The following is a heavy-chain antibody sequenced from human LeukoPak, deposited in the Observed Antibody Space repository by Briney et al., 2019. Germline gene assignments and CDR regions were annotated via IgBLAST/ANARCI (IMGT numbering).Heavy chain of an antibody. J-gene: IGHJ4*02. Sequence: GGSLRLSCAASGFTFDDYGMSWVRHAPGKGLEWVSGINWNGGSTGYADSVKGRFTISRDNAKNSLYLQMNSLRAEDTALYYCARREQLWLGEDYWGQGTLVTVSS. CDR2: INWNGGST. CDR1: GFTFDDYG. CDR3: ARREQLWLGEDY. D-gene: IGHD5-18*01. V-gene: IGHV3-20*04.